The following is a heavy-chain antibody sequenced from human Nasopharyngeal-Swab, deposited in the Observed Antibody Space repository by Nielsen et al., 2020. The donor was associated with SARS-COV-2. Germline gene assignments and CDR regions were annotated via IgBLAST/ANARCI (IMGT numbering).Heavy chain of an antibody. J-gene: IGHJ6*03. V-gene: IGHV4-39*07. CDR2: IYYSGST. CDR3: ARERGRGGIWNYYYYYMDV. CDR1: GGSISSSSYY. D-gene: IGHD3-10*01. Sequence: GSLRLSCTVSGGSISSSSYYWGWIRQPPGKGLEWIGRIYYSGSTYYNPSLKSRVTISVDTSKNQFSLNLSYVTAADTAVYYCARERGRGGIWNYYYYYMDVWGKGTTVTVSS.